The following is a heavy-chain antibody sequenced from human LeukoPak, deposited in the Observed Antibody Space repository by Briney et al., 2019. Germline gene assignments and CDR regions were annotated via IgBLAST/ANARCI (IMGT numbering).Heavy chain of an antibody. V-gene: IGHV3-13*01. Sequence: PGGSLRLSCVVSGFTFKDYDIHWVRQTTGKGLEWVSAIGSGGYTYYADSVRGRFTISREDAETSLSLQMNNLRAEDTAVCYCVRQPDSGRYGFDHWGQGTLVTVSS. D-gene: IGHD6-19*01. CDR2: IGSGGYT. J-gene: IGHJ4*02. CDR1: GFTFKDYD. CDR3: VRQPDSGRYGFDH.